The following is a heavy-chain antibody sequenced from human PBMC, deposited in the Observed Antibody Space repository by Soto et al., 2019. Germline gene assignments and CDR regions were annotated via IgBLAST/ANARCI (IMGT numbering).Heavy chain of an antibody. CDR3: ASLYCSGGSCYSFYYYGMDV. CDR1: GGSISSSSYY. Sequence: SETLSLTCTVSGGSISSSSYYWGWIRQPPGKGLEWIGSIYYSGSTYYNPSLKSRVTISVDTSKNQFSLKLSSVTAADTAVYYCASLYCSGGSCYSFYYYGMDVWSQGTTVTVSS. V-gene: IGHV4-39*01. D-gene: IGHD2-15*01. CDR2: IYYSGST. J-gene: IGHJ6*02.